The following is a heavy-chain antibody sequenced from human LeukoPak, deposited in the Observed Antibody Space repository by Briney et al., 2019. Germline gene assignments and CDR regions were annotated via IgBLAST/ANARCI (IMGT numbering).Heavy chain of an antibody. J-gene: IGHJ4*02. CDR3: ARLTLYCSSTSCPDSPFDY. V-gene: IGHV4-59*01. D-gene: IGHD2-2*01. CDR2: IYYSGST. Sequence: SETLSLTCTASGFTISSYYWSWIRQPPGKGLEWVGDIYYSGSTNYNPSLKSRVTISVGTSKNQFSLKLSSVTAADTAVYYCARLTLYCSSTSCPDSPFDYWGQGTLVTVSS. CDR1: GFTISSYY.